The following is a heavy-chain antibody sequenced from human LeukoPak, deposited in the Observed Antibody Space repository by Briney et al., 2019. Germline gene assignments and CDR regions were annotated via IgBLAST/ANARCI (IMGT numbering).Heavy chain of an antibody. V-gene: IGHV3-30*02. CDR3: ARDHLWFGEPLMAYFDY. CDR2: IRYDGSNK. J-gene: IGHJ4*02. D-gene: IGHD3-10*01. Sequence: GGSLRLSCAASGFTFSSYGMHWVRQAPGKGLERVAFIRYDGSNKYYADSVKGRFTISRDNSKNTLYLQMNSLRAEDTAVYYCARDHLWFGEPLMAYFDYWGQGTLVTVSS. CDR1: GFTFSSYG.